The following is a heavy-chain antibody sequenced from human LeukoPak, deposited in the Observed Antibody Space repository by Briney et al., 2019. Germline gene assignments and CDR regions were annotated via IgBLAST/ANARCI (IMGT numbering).Heavy chain of an antibody. J-gene: IGHJ5*02. CDR1: GFTFSNYA. Sequence: GGSLRLSCAAAGFTFSNYAMHWVRQAPGKGLEYVSAITDNGAITYYANSVKGRFTIARDNSQNTVSLQMGSLGAEDMAVYYCARDQGGDCSSNSCYEGNWFDPWGQGTLVTVSS. CDR3: ARDQGGDCSSNSCYEGNWFDP. D-gene: IGHD2-2*01. CDR2: ITDNGAIT. V-gene: IGHV3-64*01.